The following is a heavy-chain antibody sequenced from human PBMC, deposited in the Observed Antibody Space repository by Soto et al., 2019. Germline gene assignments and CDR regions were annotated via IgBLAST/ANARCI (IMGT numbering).Heavy chain of an antibody. V-gene: IGHV4-31*03. D-gene: IGHD4-4*01. CDR3: ARDGYYRRIDY. Sequence: PSETLSLTCTVSGGSISSGGYYWSWIRQHPGKGLEWIGYIYYSGSTYYNPSLKSRVTISVDTSKNQFSLKLSSVTAADTAVYYCARDGYYRRIDYWGQGTLVTVSS. J-gene: IGHJ4*02. CDR2: IYYSGST. CDR1: GGSISSGGYY.